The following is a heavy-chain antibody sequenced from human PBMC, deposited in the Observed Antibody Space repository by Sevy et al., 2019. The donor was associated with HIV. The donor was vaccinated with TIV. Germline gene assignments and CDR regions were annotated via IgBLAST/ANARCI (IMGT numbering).Heavy chain of an antibody. CDR1: GFTFSSYA. CDR3: ARVRSSDHYYGMDV. D-gene: IGHD6-19*01. J-gene: IGHJ6*02. V-gene: IGHV3-30-3*01. CDR2: ISYDGSNK. Sequence: GGSLRLSCAASGFTFSSYAMHWVRQAPGKGLEWVAVISYDGSNKYYADSVKGRFTISRDNSKNTLYLQMNSLRAEDTAVYYCARVRSSDHYYGMDVWGRGTTVTVSS.